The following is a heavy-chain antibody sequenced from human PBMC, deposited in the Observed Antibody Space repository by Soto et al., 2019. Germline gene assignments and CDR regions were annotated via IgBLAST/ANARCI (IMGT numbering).Heavy chain of an antibody. D-gene: IGHD3-16*01. CDR1: GFTFTEYW. V-gene: IGHV3-74*01. CDR2: IHADGTRT. J-gene: IGHJ6*02. Sequence: EEQLVESGGGLVQPGGSLRLSCAASGFTFTEYWMHWVRQVPGKGLVWVSRIHADGTRTSYADSVKGRFTISRDNAKNTVYLQMNSLRAEDTAVFYCARALKNYYGTDVWGQGTTVTVSS. CDR3: ARALKNYYGTDV.